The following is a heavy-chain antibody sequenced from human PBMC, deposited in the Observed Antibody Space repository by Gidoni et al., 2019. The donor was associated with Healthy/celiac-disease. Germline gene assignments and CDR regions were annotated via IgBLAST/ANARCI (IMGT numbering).Heavy chain of an antibody. CDR1: GGSFSGYY. V-gene: IGHV4-34*01. D-gene: IGHD2-15*01. CDR3: ARGRGGGGGY. Sequence: QVQLQQWGAGLLKPSETLSLTCAVYGGSFSGYYWSWIRQPPGKGLEWIGEINHRGSTNSNPSLKRRVTISVDTSKTQFPLKLSSVPAADTVVYYCARGRGGGGGYWGQGTLVTVSS. CDR2: INHRGST. J-gene: IGHJ4*02.